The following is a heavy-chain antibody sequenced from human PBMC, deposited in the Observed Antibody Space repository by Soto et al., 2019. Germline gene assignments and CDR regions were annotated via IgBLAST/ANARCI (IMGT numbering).Heavy chain of an antibody. CDR2: IYYSGTT. Sequence: QLQLRESGPGLVKPSETLSLTCTVSGGSIISNNHYWGWIRQPPGKGLEWIGNIYYSGTTYYNPSLKSGVTMSVDTSKGQFSLKLSSMTVADTAVYFCARRSTISRGFDYWGQGTLVTVSS. J-gene: IGHJ4*02. D-gene: IGHD3-9*01. CDR1: GGSIISNNHY. CDR3: ARRSTISRGFDY. V-gene: IGHV4-39*01.